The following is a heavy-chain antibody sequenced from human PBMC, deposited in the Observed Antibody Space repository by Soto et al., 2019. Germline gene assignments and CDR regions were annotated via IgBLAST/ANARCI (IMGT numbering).Heavy chain of an antibody. V-gene: IGHV3-9*01. J-gene: IGHJ4*02. CDR2: ISGNSGDI. CDR3: AKDNDLDRDGPFDY. CDR1: GFSFDDYG. Sequence: EVQLVESGGGSVQPGRSLRLSCAASGFSFDDYGMHWVRQGTGKGLEWVSGISGNSGDIYYADSVKGRFTISRDNAKRSLYLQMNSLRTEDTALYYCAKDNDLDRDGPFDYWGQGIVVTVSS. D-gene: IGHD2-2*03.